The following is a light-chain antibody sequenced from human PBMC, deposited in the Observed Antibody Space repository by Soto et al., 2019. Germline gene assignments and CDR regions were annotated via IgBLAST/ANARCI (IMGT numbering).Light chain of an antibody. Sequence: QSVLTQPASVSGSPGQSVTISCTGTSSDVGGYNYVSWYQQHPGTAPKLMIYDDSNRPSGVSKRFSGSKSGTTASLAISGLQAEDEADYYCSSYTGSISYVVFGGGTKLTVL. CDR1: SSDVGGYNY. CDR2: DDS. CDR3: SSYTGSISYVV. V-gene: IGLV2-14*01. J-gene: IGLJ2*01.